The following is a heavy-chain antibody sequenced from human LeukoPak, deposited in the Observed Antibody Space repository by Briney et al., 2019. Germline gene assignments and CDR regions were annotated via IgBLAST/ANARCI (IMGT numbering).Heavy chain of an antibody. CDR2: IYYSGST. D-gene: IGHD6-19*01. Sequence: SETLSLTCTVSGGSISSYYWSWIRQPPGEGLEWVAYIYYSGSTNYNPSPKSRLTISVDTSKNQFSLKLTSVTAADTAVYYCARASAHRGIAVAGVYWYFDLWGRGTLVTVSS. J-gene: IGHJ2*01. CDR1: GGSISSYY. V-gene: IGHV4-59*01. CDR3: ARASAHRGIAVAGVYWYFDL.